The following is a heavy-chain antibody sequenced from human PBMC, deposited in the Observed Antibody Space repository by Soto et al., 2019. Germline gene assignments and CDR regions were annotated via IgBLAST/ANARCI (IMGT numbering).Heavy chain of an antibody. CDR2: IYWDDDK. D-gene: IGHD3-22*01. J-gene: IGHJ5*02. CDR3: AHATVDYESRGPSWFDP. V-gene: IGHV2-5*02. Sequence: QITLKESGPALVQPTQTLTLTCTFAVFSLSTSGVGVGWLLQPPGNALQWLALIYWDDDKRYSPSLKSRLTITKDTSQNTVVLTMTNMDPVDTATYYCAHATVDYESRGPSWFDPWGQGTLVTVSS. CDR1: VFSLSTSGVG.